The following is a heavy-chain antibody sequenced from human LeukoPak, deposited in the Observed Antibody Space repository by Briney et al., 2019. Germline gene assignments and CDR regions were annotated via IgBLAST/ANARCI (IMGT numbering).Heavy chain of an antibody. Sequence: GRSLRLSCAASGFTFSSYGMHWVRQAPGKGLEWVAVIRYDGSNKYYADSVKGRFTISRDNSKNTLYLQMNSLRAEDTAVYYCARVEGGQYCSGGSCYSWWFDPWGQGTLVTVSS. CDR1: GFTFSSYG. J-gene: IGHJ5*02. D-gene: IGHD2-15*01. CDR2: IRYDGSNK. V-gene: IGHV3-33*01. CDR3: ARVEGGQYCSGGSCYSWWFDP.